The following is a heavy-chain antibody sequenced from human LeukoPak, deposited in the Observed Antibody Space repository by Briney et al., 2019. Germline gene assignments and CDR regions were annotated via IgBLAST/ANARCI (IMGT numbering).Heavy chain of an antibody. CDR3: GRVFGL. J-gene: IGHJ5*02. CDR2: VSHSGST. Sequence: SGTLSLTCAVSGGSISRNYWWSWVRQPPGEGLEWIGEVSHSGSTIYNPSLKSRLTISVDTSKNQFSLELTSVTAADTAVYYCGRVFGLWGQGTLVTVSS. CDR1: GGSISRNYW. V-gene: IGHV4-4*02.